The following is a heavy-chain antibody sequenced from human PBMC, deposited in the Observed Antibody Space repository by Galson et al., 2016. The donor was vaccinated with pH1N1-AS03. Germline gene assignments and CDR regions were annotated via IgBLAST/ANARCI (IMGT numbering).Heavy chain of an antibody. CDR3: ARQSRVLASFGESPNAIDF. D-gene: IGHD3-10*01. V-gene: IGHV4-38-2*02. CDR2: SYHTGST. Sequence: SETLSLTCTVFGYSMTSGYFWGWIRQPPGKGLEWIGSSYHTGSTYYSPSLKSRVSVSLDTSKGQFSLKLNPVTATDTAVYSCARQSRVLASFGESPNAIDFWGQGTMFAVSS. J-gene: IGHJ3*01. CDR1: GYSMTSGYF.